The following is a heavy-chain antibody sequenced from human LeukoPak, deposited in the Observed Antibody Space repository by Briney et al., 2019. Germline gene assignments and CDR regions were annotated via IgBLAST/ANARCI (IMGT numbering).Heavy chain of an antibody. CDR3: ARHMHYDFLTASDY. CDR2: IYYGSVFYSVST. V-gene: IGHV4-39*01. CDR1: GGSISSSSYY. D-gene: IGHD3-9*01. J-gene: IGHJ4*02. Sequence: SETLSLTCTVSGGSISSSSYYWGWIRQPPGKGLEWIGSIYYGSVFYSVSTYYNPSLKSRVTISVDTSKNQFSLRLSSVTAADTAVYYCARHMHYDFLTASDYWGQGTLVTVSS.